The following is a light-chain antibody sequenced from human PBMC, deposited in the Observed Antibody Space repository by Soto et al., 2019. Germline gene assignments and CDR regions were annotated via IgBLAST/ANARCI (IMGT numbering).Light chain of an antibody. CDR2: RTS. CDR3: QQYNNWPRAT. V-gene: IGKV3-15*01. J-gene: IGKJ4*01. CDR1: HNINEN. Sequence: IVMTQSPATLSVSPGARATLSCRASHNINENLAWYQQEPGQAPRPLRFRTSTKAISFPLRFRGGGSGTEFNLTISSLQSEDFGIYYCQQYNNWPRATVDGGTRVEIK.